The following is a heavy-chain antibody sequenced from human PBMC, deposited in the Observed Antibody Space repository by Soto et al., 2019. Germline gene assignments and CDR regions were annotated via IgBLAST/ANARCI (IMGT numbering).Heavy chain of an antibody. CDR3: ARESEDLTSNFDY. Sequence: SMGSLRLSCAASGFTFTRYSMNWVRQAPGKGLEWVSSISSTTNYIYYADSMKGRFTVSRDNAKNSVYLEMNSLSAEDTAVYYCARESEDLTSNFDYWGQGTLVTVSS. CDR1: GFTFTRYS. CDR2: ISSTTNYI. J-gene: IGHJ4*02. V-gene: IGHV3-21*01.